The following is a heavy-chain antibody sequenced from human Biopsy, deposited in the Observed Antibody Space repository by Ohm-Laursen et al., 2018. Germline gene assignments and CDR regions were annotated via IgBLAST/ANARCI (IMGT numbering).Heavy chain of an antibody. CDR1: GGSISSSTTYY. J-gene: IGHJ5*02. V-gene: IGHV4-39*01. Sequence: SDTLSLTCFVSGGSISSSTTYYWAWLRQPPGKGLEWIGSIYNTETTFYNPSLKSRVTISVDTFTNQFSLKLSSVTAADTALYFCARHPTGFWFDPWGHGTLVTVSS. CDR3: ARHPTGFWFDP. CDR2: IYNTETT.